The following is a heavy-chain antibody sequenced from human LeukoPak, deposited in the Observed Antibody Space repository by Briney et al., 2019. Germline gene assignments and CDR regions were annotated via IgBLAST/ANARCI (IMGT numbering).Heavy chain of an antibody. D-gene: IGHD1-26*01. J-gene: IGHJ4*02. V-gene: IGHV4-31*01. CDR3: ARDRGGGATVDY. CDR2: IYHAVIT. CDR1: GGSISSGGYC. Sequence: PQTLSLTCTVSGGSISSGGYCWNWIRLHPGKGLEWIVYIYHAVITYYNPSLKSQVTISVDTSKNQFSLKLSSVSVADTAVYYCARDRGGGATVDYWGQGTLVTVSS.